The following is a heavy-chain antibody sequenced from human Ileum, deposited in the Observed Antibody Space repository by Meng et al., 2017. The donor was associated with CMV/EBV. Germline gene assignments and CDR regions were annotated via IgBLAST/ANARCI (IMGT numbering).Heavy chain of an antibody. Sequence: GSLRPSCTVSGYSINSRYYGGWIRQPPGKGLEWIGTIYHTGSTYYNPSLESRVTISIDTSENQSSLKLSSVPAAVTALYYCVRGTGDRGAESDYWGQGTLVTVSS. D-gene: IGHD7-27*01. CDR3: VRGTGDRGAESDY. CDR1: GYSINSRYY. J-gene: IGHJ4*02. CDR2: IYHTGST. V-gene: IGHV4-38-2*02.